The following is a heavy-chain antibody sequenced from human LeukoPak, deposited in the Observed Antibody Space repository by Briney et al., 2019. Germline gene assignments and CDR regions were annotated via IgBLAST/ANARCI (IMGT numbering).Heavy chain of an antibody. D-gene: IGHD2-2*01. CDR2: INTKTGNP. Sequence: ASVKVSCKASGYTFTSYTMNWVRQAPGQGLEWMGWINTKTGNPTYAQGFTGRFVFSLDTSVRTAYLQISSLKAEDTAVYYCARDRPVVPAAFYYYGMDVWGQGTTVTVSS. J-gene: IGHJ6*02. CDR1: GYTFTSYT. V-gene: IGHV7-4-1*02. CDR3: ARDRPVVPAAFYYYGMDV.